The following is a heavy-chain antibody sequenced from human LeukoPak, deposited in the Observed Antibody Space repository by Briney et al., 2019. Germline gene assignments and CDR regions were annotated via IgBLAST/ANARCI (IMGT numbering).Heavy chain of an antibody. CDR3: ARSRPIIVVVPAAMDY. D-gene: IGHD2-2*01. CDR1: GYTFTSYG. J-gene: IGHJ4*02. V-gene: IGHV1-18*01. Sequence: ASVKVSSTASGYTFTSYGISWVRQAPGQGLEWMGWISAYNGNTNYAQKLQGRVTMTTDTSTSTAYMELRSLRSDDTAVYYCARSRPIIVVVPAAMDYWGQGTLVTVSS. CDR2: ISAYNGNT.